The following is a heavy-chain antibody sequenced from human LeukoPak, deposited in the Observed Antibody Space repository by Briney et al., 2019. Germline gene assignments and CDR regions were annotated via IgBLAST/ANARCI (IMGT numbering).Heavy chain of an antibody. D-gene: IGHD3-10*01. Sequence: SETLSLTCTVSGGSISSYYWSWIRQPPGKGLEWIGYIYYSGSTNYNPSLKSRVTISVDTSKNQFSLKLSSVTAADTAVYYCARVNWFGKFPNYYFDYWGQGTLVTVSS. CDR3: ARVNWFGKFPNYYFDY. CDR1: GGSISSYY. J-gene: IGHJ4*02. CDR2: IYYSGST. V-gene: IGHV4-59*01.